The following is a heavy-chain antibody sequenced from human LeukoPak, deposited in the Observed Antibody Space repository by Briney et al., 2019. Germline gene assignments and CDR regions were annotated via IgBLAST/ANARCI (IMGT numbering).Heavy chain of an antibody. D-gene: IGHD1-14*01. J-gene: IGHJ6*03. Sequence: SETLSLTCTVSGGSISSGSYYWSWIRQPAGKGLEWIGRIYTSGSTNYNPSLKSRVTISVDTSKNQFSLKLSSVTAADTAVYYCARTGAAYCYYYYMDVWGKGTTVTVSS. V-gene: IGHV4-61*02. CDR1: GGSISSGSYY. CDR2: IYTSGST. CDR3: ARTGAAYCYYYYMDV.